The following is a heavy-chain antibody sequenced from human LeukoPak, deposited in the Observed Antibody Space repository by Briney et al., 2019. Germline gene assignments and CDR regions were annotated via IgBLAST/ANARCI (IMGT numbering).Heavy chain of an antibody. CDR2: IRSKANNYAT. V-gene: IGHV3-73*01. CDR1: GFIFSGSA. CDR3: TRHQGAGGSGVDY. D-gene: IGHD2-15*01. J-gene: IGHJ4*02. Sequence: PGGSLRLSCAASGFIFSGSAMHWVRQASGKGLEWVGRIRSKANNYATTYAASVKGRFTISRDDSKNTAYLQMNSLKTEDTAVYYCTRHQGAGGSGVDYWGQGTLVTVSS.